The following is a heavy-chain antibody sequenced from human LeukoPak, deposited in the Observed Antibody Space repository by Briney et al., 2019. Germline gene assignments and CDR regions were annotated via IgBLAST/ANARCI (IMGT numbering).Heavy chain of an antibody. CDR3: ARGAMSMYYIDY. Sequence: GGSLRLSCAASGFTFSSYAMSWVRQAPGNGLEWVSAISGSGGSTYYADSVKGRFTISRDNSKNTLYLQMNSLRAEDTAVYYCARGAMSMYYIDYWGQGTLVTVSS. CDR2: ISGSGGST. J-gene: IGHJ4*02. D-gene: IGHD5-18*01. CDR1: GFTFSSYA. V-gene: IGHV3-23*01.